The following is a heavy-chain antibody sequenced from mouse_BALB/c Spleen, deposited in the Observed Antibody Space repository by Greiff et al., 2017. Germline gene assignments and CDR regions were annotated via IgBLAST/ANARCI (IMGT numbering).Heavy chain of an antibody. V-gene: IGHV1S56*01. CDR3: ARSSTSLYYFDY. D-gene: IGHD6-1*01. J-gene: IGHJ2*01. CDR2: IYPGNVNT. Sequence: VQLQESGPELVKPGASVRISCKASGYTFTSYYIHWVKQRPGQGLEWIGWIYPGNVNTKYNEKFKGKATLTADKSSSTAYMQLSSLTSEDSAVYFCARSSTSLYYFDYWGQGTTLTVSS. CDR1: GYTFTSYY.